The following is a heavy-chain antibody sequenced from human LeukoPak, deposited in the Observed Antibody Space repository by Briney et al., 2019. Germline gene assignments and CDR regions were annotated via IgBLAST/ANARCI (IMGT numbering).Heavy chain of an antibody. V-gene: IGHV3-23*01. D-gene: IGHD3-3*01. J-gene: IGHJ4*02. Sequence: GGALRLSSAASVFTPSRSATSSVPQAPRKGLERVSTISGSGSSTSYADSVKGRFTISRDNSKNTLYLQMNSLRAEDTAVYYCAKLESAYDVACVYWGQGTLVTVSS. CDR1: VFTPSRSA. CDR2: ISGSGSST. CDR3: AKLESAYDVACVY.